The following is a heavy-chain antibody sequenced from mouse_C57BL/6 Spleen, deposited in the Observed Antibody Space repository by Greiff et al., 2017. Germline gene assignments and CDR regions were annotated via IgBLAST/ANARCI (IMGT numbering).Heavy chain of an antibody. CDR2: IYPGSGNT. CDR3: AREGGYDYDFAY. CDR1: GYTFTDYY. V-gene: IGHV1-76*01. D-gene: IGHD2-4*01. Sequence: QVQLQQSGAELVRPGASVKLSCKASGYTFTDYYINWVQQRPGQGLEWIARIYPGSGNTYYNEKFKGKATLTAEKSSSTAYMQLSSLTSEDSAVYFCAREGGYDYDFAYWGQGTLVTVSA. J-gene: IGHJ3*01.